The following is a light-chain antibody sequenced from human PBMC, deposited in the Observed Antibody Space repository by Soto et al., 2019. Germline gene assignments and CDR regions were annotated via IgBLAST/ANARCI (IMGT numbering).Light chain of an antibody. CDR2: TTN. J-gene: IGLJ1*01. V-gene: IGLV1-44*01. CDR1: SSNIGTSS. Sequence: QSVLTQPHSASGTPGQRVTISCSGSSSNIGTSSVHWFQQLPGTAPKLLISTTNQRPSGGPERLSGSKSGTSASLAISGLQSEDEADYYCAAWDDSLNGHVFGTGTKVTVL. CDR3: AAWDDSLNGHV.